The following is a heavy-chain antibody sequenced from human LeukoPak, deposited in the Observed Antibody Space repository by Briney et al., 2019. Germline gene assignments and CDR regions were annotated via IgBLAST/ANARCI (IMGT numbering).Heavy chain of an antibody. D-gene: IGHD6-19*01. CDR2: IYTSGST. CDR1: GGSISSYY. J-gene: IGHJ5*02. Sequence: SETLSLTCTVSGGSISSYYWSWIRQPAGKGLEWIGRIYTSGSTNYNPSLESRVTMSVDTSKNQFSLKLSSVTAADTAVYYCAKVGRQWHERRGDWFDPWGQGTLVTVSS. V-gene: IGHV4-4*07. CDR3: AKVGRQWHERRGDWFDP.